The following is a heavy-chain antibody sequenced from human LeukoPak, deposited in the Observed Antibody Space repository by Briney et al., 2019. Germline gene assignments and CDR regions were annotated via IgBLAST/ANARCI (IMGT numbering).Heavy chain of an antibody. CDR3: AREGHYDILTGNSPVEYYLYYMDV. CDR1: GFTFNHYG. Sequence: PGGSLRLSCEASGFTFNHYGIHWVRQTPGKGVEWVAAISYDGVEKHYADSVKGRFTISRDNSKSTLYLQMNSLRAEDTALYYCAREGHYDILTGNSPVEYYLYYMDVWGKGTTVTVSS. CDR2: ISYDGVEK. D-gene: IGHD3-9*01. V-gene: IGHV3-30*04. J-gene: IGHJ6*03.